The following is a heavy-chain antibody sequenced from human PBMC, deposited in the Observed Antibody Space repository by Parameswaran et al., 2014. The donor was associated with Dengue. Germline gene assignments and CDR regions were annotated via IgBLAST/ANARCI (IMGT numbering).Heavy chain of an antibody. D-gene: IGHD3-3*01. V-gene: IGHV1-46*01. J-gene: IGHJ6*03. CDR3: ARGLRFDPVLYYYYYMDV. Sequence: WVRQAPGQGLEWMGIINPSGGDTSYPQKFQGRVTMTRDTSTSTVYMALSSLRSEDTAVYYCARGLRFDPVLYYYYYMDVWGKGTTVTVSS. CDR2: INPSGGDT.